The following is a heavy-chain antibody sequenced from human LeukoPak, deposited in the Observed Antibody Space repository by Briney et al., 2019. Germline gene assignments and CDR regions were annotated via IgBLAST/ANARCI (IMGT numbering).Heavy chain of an antibody. CDR2: IYYSGST. J-gene: IGHJ4*02. V-gene: IGHV4-39*01. CDR1: GGSISSSSYY. D-gene: IGHD2-21*01. CDR3: ARQSPYYSRPSAFFDY. Sequence: SETLSLTCTVSGGSISSSSYYWGWIRQPPGKGLEWIGSIYYSGSTYYNPSLKSRVTISVDTSKNQFSLKLSSVTAADTAVYYCARQSPYYSRPSAFFDYWGQGTLVTASS.